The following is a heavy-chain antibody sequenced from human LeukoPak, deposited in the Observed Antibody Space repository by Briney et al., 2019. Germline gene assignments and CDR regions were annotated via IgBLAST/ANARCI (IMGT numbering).Heavy chain of an antibody. CDR2: TSSDGSSK. V-gene: IGHV3-30*03. CDR1: GFTVSGNY. Sequence: GGSLRLSCAASGFTVSGNYMNWVRQAPGKGLEWEALTSSDGSSKYYTDSVKGRFTISRDNSKNTLYLQMNSLRAEDTAVYYCAREGGDLRWKNRFDFWGQGTLVTVSS. CDR3: AREGGDLRWKNRFDF. J-gene: IGHJ4*02. D-gene: IGHD4-23*01.